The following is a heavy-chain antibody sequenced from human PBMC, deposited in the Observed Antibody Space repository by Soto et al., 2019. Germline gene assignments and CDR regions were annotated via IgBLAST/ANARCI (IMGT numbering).Heavy chain of an antibody. D-gene: IGHD2-8*01. CDR2: IYYSGST. V-gene: IGHV4-30-4*01. Sequence: KPSETLSLTCTVSGGSISSGDYYWSWIRQPPGKGLEWIGYIYYSGSTYYNPSLKSRVTISVDTSKNQFSLKLSSVTAADTAVYYCARESAIVLMVYAIPRDIFRWFDPWGQGTLVTVSS. CDR1: GGSISSGDYY. CDR3: ARESAIVLMVYAIPRDIFRWFDP. J-gene: IGHJ5*02.